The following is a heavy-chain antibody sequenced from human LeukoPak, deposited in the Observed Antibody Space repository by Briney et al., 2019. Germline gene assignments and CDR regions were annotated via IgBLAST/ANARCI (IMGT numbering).Heavy chain of an antibody. V-gene: IGHV3-66*01. J-gene: IGHJ6*02. D-gene: IGHD3-22*01. Sequence: GGSLSLSCAASGFTFSSYAMSWVRRAPGKGLEWVSVIDSGGSTYYADSVKGRFTISRDNSKNTLYFQMNSLRAEDTAVYYCARDARVYYDSSGYPLYGMDAWGQGTTVTVSS. CDR1: GFTFSSYA. CDR3: ARDARVYYDSSGYPLYGMDA. CDR2: IDSGGST.